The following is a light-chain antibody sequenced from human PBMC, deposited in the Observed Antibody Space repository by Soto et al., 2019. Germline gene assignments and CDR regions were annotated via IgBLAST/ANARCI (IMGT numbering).Light chain of an antibody. Sequence: EFVLTQSPGTLSLSPGERATLSCRASESPSSSYFAWYQQKPGQAPRLLIHAASTGATGIPARFRGSGSGTDFTLTISSLQPDDFATYYCQQYNSYWTFGQGTKVDIK. J-gene: IGKJ1*01. CDR1: ESPSSSY. CDR2: AAS. V-gene: IGKV3-20*01. CDR3: QQYNSYWT.